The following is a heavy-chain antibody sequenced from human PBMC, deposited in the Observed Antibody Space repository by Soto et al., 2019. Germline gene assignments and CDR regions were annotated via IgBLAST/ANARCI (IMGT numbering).Heavy chain of an antibody. D-gene: IGHD2-2*01. V-gene: IGHV4-59*01. Sequence: SETLSLTCTVSGGSISSYYWSWIRQPPGKGLEWIGYIYYSGSTNYNPSLKSRVTISVDTSKNQFSLKLSSVTAADTAVYYCARLVVPAAHPNYYYYYYMDVWGKGTTVTVSS. CDR2: IYYSGST. CDR1: GGSISSYY. CDR3: ARLVVPAAHPNYYYYYYMDV. J-gene: IGHJ6*03.